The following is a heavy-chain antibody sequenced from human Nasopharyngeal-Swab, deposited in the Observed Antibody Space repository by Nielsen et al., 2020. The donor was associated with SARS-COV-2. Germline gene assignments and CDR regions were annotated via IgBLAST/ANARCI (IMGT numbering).Heavy chain of an antibody. J-gene: IGHJ6*02. D-gene: IGHD6-13*01. Sequence: GGCVRLSCAPSGFTFSSYAMSWVRQAPGKGLEWVSAISGSGGSTYYADSVKGRFTISRDNSKNTLYLQMNSLRAEDTAVYYCAKDQGGSSWYGGAYYYYGMDVWGQGTTVTVSS. CDR3: AKDQGGSSWYGGAYYYYGMDV. CDR2: ISGSGGST. V-gene: IGHV3-23*01. CDR1: GFTFSSYA.